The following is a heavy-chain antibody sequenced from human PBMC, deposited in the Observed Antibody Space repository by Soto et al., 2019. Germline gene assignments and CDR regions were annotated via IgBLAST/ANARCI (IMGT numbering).Heavy chain of an antibody. Sequence: PSETLSLTCTVSGGSISSGGYYWSWIRQHPGKGLEWIGYIYYSGSTYYNPSLKSRVTISVDTSKNQFSLKLSSVTAADTAVYYCARVGDYYDSSGYPATNWFDPWAQGTLVTVSS. CDR3: ARVGDYYDSSGYPATNWFDP. J-gene: IGHJ5*02. V-gene: IGHV4-31*03. D-gene: IGHD3-22*01. CDR2: IYYSGST. CDR1: GGSISSGGYY.